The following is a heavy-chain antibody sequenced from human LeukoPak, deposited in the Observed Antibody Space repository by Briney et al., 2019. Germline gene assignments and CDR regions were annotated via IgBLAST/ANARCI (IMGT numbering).Heavy chain of an antibody. Sequence: GGSLRLSCAASGFTFSSYAMHWVRQAPGKGLEGVAGISYDGSNKYYADSVKGRFTISRDNSKNTLYLQMNSLRAEDTAVYYCARDVPVVGATSYYFDYWGQGTLVTVSS. J-gene: IGHJ4*02. CDR2: ISYDGSNK. CDR1: GFTFSSYA. V-gene: IGHV3-30*03. CDR3: ARDVPVVGATSYYFDY. D-gene: IGHD1-26*01.